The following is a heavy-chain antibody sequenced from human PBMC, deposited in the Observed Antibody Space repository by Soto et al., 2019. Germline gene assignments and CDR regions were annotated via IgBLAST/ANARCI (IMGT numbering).Heavy chain of an antibody. CDR1: GFTFSSYG. D-gene: IGHD2-21*02. CDR2: ISYDGSNK. Sequence: PGGSLRLSCAASGFTFSSYGMHWVRQAPGKGLEWVAVISYDGSNKYYADSVKGRFTISRDNSKNTLYLQMNSLRAEDTAVYYCAKGGIWWVTRAPFDYWGQGTLVTVSS. J-gene: IGHJ4*02. CDR3: AKGGIWWVTRAPFDY. V-gene: IGHV3-30*18.